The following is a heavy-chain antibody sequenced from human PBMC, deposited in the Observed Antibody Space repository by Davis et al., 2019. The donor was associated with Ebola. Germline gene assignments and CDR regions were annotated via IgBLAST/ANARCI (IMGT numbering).Heavy chain of an antibody. V-gene: IGHV4-4*02. CDR3: ARRGHCTNGVCYVDY. Sequence: PSETLSLTCAVSGGSISSSNWWSWVRQPPGKGLEWIGEIYHSGSTNYNPSLKSRVTISVDKSNNQFSLKLSSVTAADTAVYYCARRGHCTNGVCYVDYWGQGTLVTVSS. D-gene: IGHD2-8*01. J-gene: IGHJ4*02. CDR2: IYHSGST. CDR1: GGSISSSNW.